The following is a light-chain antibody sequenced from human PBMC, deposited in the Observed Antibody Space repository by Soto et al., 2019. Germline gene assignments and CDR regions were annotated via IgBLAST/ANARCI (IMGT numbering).Light chain of an antibody. V-gene: IGKV1-39*01. Sequence: DIQMTQSPSSLSASVGDRVTITCRASQSISNYLNWYQHKPGKAPNLLIYAASSLQSWVPSRFSGSGSGTDFPLTISSLQPEDFATYYCQQSYSTPRTVGQGTKLEIK. CDR1: QSISNY. CDR2: AAS. CDR3: QQSYSTPRT. J-gene: IGKJ2*01.